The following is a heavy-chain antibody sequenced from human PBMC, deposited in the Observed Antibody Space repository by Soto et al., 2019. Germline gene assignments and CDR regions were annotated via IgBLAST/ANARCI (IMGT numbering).Heavy chain of an antibody. CDR3: ARVCSTSCNDY. J-gene: IGHJ4*02. CDR2: INSDGSST. CDR1: GFTFSSYW. V-gene: IGHV3-74*01. Sequence: GGSLRLSCAASGFTFSSYWMHWVRQAPGKGLVWVSRINSDGSSTSYADSVKGRFTISRDNAKNTLYLQMNSLRAEDTAVYYCARVCSTSCNDYCGQGTLVTVSS. D-gene: IGHD2-2*01.